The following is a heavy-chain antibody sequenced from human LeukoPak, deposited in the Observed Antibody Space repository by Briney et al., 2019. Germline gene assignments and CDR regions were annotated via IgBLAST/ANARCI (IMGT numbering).Heavy chain of an antibody. Sequence: PGRSLRLSCAASGFTFDDYAMHWFRKAPGKGLEGSQGFSWNSGSIGYADSVKGRFTISRDNAKNSLYLQMNSLRAEDTALYYCAKDLVATTAPDYWYFDLWGRGTLVTVSS. J-gene: IGHJ2*01. V-gene: IGHV3-9*01. D-gene: IGHD5-12*01. CDR2: FSWNSGSI. CDR3: AKDLVATTAPDYWYFDL. CDR1: GFTFDDYA.